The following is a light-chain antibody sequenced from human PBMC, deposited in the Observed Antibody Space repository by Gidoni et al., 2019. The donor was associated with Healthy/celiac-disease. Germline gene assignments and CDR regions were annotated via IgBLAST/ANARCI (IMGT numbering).Light chain of an antibody. CDR1: KLGDKY. Sequence: SYELTQPPSVSVSPGQTASITCSGHKLGDKYACWYQQKPGQSPVLVIYQDTRRPSGIPERCSGSNSGNTATLTISGTQALDEADYYCQAWDSSVVFGGGTKLTVL. V-gene: IGLV3-1*01. CDR2: QDT. CDR3: QAWDSSVV. J-gene: IGLJ2*01.